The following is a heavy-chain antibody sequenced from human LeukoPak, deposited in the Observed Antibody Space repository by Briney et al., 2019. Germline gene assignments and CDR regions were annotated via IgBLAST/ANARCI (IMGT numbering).Heavy chain of an antibody. CDR1: GFTFSSYA. J-gene: IGHJ4*02. CDR3: ARDLYYDILTGYYSPGYFDY. D-gene: IGHD3-9*01. Sequence: GGSLRLSCAASGFTFSSYAMSWVRQAPGKGLEWVSAISGSGGSTYYADSVKGRFTISRDNSKNTLYLQMSSLRAEDTAVYYCARDLYYDILTGYYSPGYFDYWGQGTLVTVSS. CDR2: ISGSGGST. V-gene: IGHV3-23*01.